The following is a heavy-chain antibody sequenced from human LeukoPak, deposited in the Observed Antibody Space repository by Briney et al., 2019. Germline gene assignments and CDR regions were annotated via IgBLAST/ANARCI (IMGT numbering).Heavy chain of an antibody. V-gene: IGHV3-30*18. J-gene: IGHJ2*01. CDR3: AKGTYYYGSTESTGSWYFDL. CDR2: ISYDGSNT. D-gene: IGHD3-10*01. Sequence: PGRSLRLSCAASGFTFSSYGMHWVRQAPGKGLEWVAVISYDGSNTYYADSVKGRFTISRDNSKNTLYLQMNSLRAEDTAVYYCAKGTYYYGSTESTGSWYFDLWGRGTLVTVSS. CDR1: GFTFSSYG.